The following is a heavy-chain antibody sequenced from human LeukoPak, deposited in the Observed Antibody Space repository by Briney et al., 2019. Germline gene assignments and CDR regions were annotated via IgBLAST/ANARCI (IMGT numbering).Heavy chain of an antibody. J-gene: IGHJ4*02. CDR1: GFTLSSYW. CDR3: LRSVSGNYGLFDF. CDR2: IDSQGSTT. V-gene: IGHV3-74*01. Sequence: GGSLSLSCAASGFTLSSYWMHWVRQAPGKGLVWVSRIDSQGSTTSYADSVKGRFTISRDNAKNTLFLQMNSLKAEDTAVYYCLRSVSGNYGLFDFWGQGSLVTVSS. D-gene: IGHD1-26*01.